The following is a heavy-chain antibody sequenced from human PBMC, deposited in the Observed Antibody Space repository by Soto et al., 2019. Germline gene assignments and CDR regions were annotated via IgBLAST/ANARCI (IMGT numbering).Heavy chain of an antibody. CDR1: GFTFDDYG. J-gene: IGHJ3*01. CDR3: ARGDVYESSGPLRDALSF. V-gene: IGHV3-20*04. Sequence: PGGSLRLSCAASGFTFDDYGMSWARQAPGKGLEWVAGVNWNGGSTGYADSVKGRFTISRDNAKNSLYLQMISLRAEDTAVYYCARGDVYESSGPLRDALSFWGQGSMVPVSS. CDR2: VNWNGGST. D-gene: IGHD5-12*01.